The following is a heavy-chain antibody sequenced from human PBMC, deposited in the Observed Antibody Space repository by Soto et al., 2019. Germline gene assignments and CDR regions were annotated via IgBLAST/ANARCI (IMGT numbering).Heavy chain of an antibody. Sequence: GSLRLSCAASGFTFSSYGMHWVRQAPGKGLEWVAVISYDGRNEYHAVSVKGRFTISRDNSKNTLYLQMNSLRAEDTAVYYCAKDLQLWSSVYYYGMDVWGQGTSVTVSS. J-gene: IGHJ6*02. CDR3: AKDLQLWSSVYYYGMDV. V-gene: IGHV3-30*18. CDR2: ISYDGRNE. CDR1: GFTFSSYG. D-gene: IGHD5-18*01.